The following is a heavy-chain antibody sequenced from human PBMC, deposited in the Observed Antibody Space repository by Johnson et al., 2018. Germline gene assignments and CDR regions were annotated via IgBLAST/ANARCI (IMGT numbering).Heavy chain of an antibody. CDR3: RRWGGNTDI. CDR1: GITLNTYD. Sequence: VQLQESGGGLVQPGESLRLSCTASGITLNTYDIHWIRQAAGKGLEWLSYISGRGSTIYYADFVKGRFTVSTGTAKDSVMLQMNSLRDEDTAVYYCRRWGGNTDIWGQGTMVPVSS. V-gene: IGHV3-48*02. J-gene: IGHJ3*02. CDR2: ISGRGSTI. D-gene: IGHD4-23*01.